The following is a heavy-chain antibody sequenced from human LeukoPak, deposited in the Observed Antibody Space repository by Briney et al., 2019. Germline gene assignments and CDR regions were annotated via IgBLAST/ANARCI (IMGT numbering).Heavy chain of an antibody. CDR3: AKGLFGVVIHY. CDR2: MDPNSGNT. J-gene: IGHJ4*02. Sequence: ASVKVSCKASGYTFTSYDINWVRQATGQGLEWMGWMDPNSGNTGYAQKFQGRGTMTRNTSISTAYMELSSLRSENTAVYYCAKGLFGVVIHYWGQGTLVTVSS. CDR1: GYTFTSYD. V-gene: IGHV1-8*01. D-gene: IGHD3-3*01.